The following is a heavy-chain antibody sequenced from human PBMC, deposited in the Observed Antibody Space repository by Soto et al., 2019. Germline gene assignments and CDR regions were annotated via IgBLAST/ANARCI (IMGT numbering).Heavy chain of an antibody. Sequence: VPVKVSCKASGYTYTSYPMHWLRQAPGQRLEWMGWINAGNGNTKYSQKFQGRVTLTRDTSASTAYMELSSLRSEDTAVYYCASCPQNCITSSPCCLFFDYWGQGTLVTVSS. J-gene: IGHJ4*02. V-gene: IGHV1-3*01. CDR2: INAGNGNT. CDR1: GYTYTSYP. D-gene: IGHD3-10*01. CDR3: ASCPQNCITSSPCCLFFDY.